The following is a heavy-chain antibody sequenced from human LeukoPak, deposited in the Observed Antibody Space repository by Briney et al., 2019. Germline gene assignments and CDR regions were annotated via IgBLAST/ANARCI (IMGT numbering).Heavy chain of an antibody. J-gene: IGHJ3*02. D-gene: IGHD6-13*01. V-gene: IGHV1-24*01. CDR3: ARVYAAAASDAFDI. CDR1: GYTLTELS. Sequence: GASVKVSCKVSGYTLTELSMHWVRQAPGKGLEWMGGFDPEDGETIYAQKFQGRVTMTEDTSTDTAYMELSSLRSEDTAVYYCARVYAAAASDAFDIWGQGTMVTVSS. CDR2: FDPEDGET.